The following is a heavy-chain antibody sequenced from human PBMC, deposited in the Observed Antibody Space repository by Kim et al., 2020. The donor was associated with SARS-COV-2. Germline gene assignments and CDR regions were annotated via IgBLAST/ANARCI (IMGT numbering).Heavy chain of an antibody. CDR2: ISSGNSYI. V-gene: IGHV3-21*01. CDR1: GFTFSSYS. D-gene: IGHD6-19*01. J-gene: IGHJ4*02. Sequence: GGSLRLSCAASGFTFSSYSMNWVRQAPGKGLEWVSYISSGNSYIYYADSVKGRFTISRDNAKNSLYLHLNSLRAEDTAVYYCARDGSEGYYLDYWGQGAL. CDR3: ARDGSEGYYLDY.